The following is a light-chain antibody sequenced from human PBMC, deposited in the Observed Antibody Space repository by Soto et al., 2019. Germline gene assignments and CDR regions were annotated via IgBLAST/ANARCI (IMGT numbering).Light chain of an antibody. CDR2: DVS. CDR3: SSYTSTSTVV. Sequence: QSVLTQPASVSGSPGQSITISCTGTSSDVGEHNHVCWYQQHPGKAPKLMIYDVSNRPSGVSNRFSGSKSGNAASLTISGLQAEDEAHYYCSSYTSTSTVVFGAGTKLTVL. CDR1: SSDVGEHNH. V-gene: IGLV2-14*01. J-gene: IGLJ2*01.